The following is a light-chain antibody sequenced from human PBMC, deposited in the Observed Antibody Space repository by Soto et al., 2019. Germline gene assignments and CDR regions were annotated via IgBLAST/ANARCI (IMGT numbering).Light chain of an antibody. V-gene: IGKV3-20*01. J-gene: IGKJ2*01. CDR1: QSVSNTY. CDR2: GAS. CDR3: QQYGSSPPYT. Sequence: EIVLTQSPGTLSLSPGERATLSCGASQSVSNTYLAWYQQKPGQAPRLLIYGASSRATGIPDRFSGSGSGTDFTLTISRLEPEDFAVYSCQQYGSSPPYTFGQGTKLEIK.